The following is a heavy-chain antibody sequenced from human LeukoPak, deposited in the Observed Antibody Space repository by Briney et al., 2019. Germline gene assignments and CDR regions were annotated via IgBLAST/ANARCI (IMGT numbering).Heavy chain of an antibody. V-gene: IGHV3-23*01. CDR1: GFTFSSYA. CDR3: AKDHGSSWPSASYYYYGMDV. D-gene: IGHD6-13*01. Sequence: GGSLRPSCAASGFTFSSYAMSWVRQAPGKGLEWVSAISGSGGSTYYADSVKGRFTISRDNSKNTLYLQMNSLRAEDTAVYYCAKDHGSSWPSASYYYYGMDVWGQGTTVTVSS. CDR2: ISGSGGST. J-gene: IGHJ6*02.